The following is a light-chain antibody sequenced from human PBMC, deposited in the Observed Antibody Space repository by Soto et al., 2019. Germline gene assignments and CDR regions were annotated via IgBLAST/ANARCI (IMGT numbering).Light chain of an antibody. CDR1: NSNIGSHT. Sequence: QSPRTQPPTASRAPGQRVTVTCSGINSNIGSHTVHWYQHLPGTTPTLLIFSTNQRPSGVPARFSGSKSGASASLAISGLQSGDEGDYYCAAWDDSLNGFYVFGTGTKVTVL. J-gene: IGLJ1*01. CDR2: STN. CDR3: AAWDDSLNGFYV. V-gene: IGLV1-44*01.